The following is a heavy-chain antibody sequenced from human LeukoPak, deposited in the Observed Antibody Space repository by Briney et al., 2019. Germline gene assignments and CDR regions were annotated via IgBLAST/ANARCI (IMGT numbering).Heavy chain of an antibody. V-gene: IGHV3-30*04. J-gene: IGHJ6*03. Sequence: QPGRSLRLSCAASGFTFSSSAMHWVRQAPGKGLEWVAVMSYDGSNKYYADSVKGRFTISRDNAKNSLYLQMNSLRAEDTAMYYCAREESGYCSSTSCPPNYYYYYYMDVWGKGTTVTISS. CDR3: AREESGYCSSTSCPPNYYYYYYMDV. CDR2: MSYDGSNK. D-gene: IGHD2-2*01. CDR1: GFTFSSSA.